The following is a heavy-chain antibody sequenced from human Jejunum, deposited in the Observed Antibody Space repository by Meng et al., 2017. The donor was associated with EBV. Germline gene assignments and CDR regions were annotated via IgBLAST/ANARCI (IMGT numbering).Heavy chain of an antibody. Sequence: VQLVQSAPGVKKPGATVKISCKVTGVSFTDYYIHWVRQAPGKGLEWVGLIDAEDGETIYAEKFQGRVTTSADTSTDTAYLELSRLRSDDTAVYYCHTYCSGGSCPHLFDSWGQGTLVTVSS. CDR3: HTYCSGGSCPHLFDS. D-gene: IGHD2-15*01. V-gene: IGHV1-69-2*01. CDR1: GVSFTDYY. CDR2: IDAEDGET. J-gene: IGHJ4*02.